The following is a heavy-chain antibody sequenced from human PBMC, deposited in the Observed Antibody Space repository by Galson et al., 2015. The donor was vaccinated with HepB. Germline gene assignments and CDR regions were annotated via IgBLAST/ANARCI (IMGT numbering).Heavy chain of an antibody. J-gene: IGHJ2*01. CDR1: GFSFNSHA. CDR2: ISYDGSSK. CDR3: ARGGPTTTATHWYFDI. Sequence: SLRLSCAASGFSFNSHAMYWVRQAPGKGLEWVAAISYDGSSKYYADSVKGQFTISRDNSQSTLYLQMNSLRTEDAAVYYCARGGPTTTATHWYFDIWGRGTLVTSSS. D-gene: IGHD1-26*01. V-gene: IGHV3-30-3*01.